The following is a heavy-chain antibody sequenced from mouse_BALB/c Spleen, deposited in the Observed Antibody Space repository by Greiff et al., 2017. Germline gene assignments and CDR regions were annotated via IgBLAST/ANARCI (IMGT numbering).Heavy chain of an antibody. CDR1: GFTFSDFY. J-gene: IGHJ4*01. CDR2: SRNKANDYTT. CDR3: ARDARSYAMDY. Sequence: DVKLVESGGGLVQPGGSLRLSCATSGFTFSDFYMEWVRQPPGKRLEWIAASRNKANDYTTEYSASVKGRFIVSRDTSQSILYLQMNALRAEDTAIYYCARDARSYAMDYWGQGTSVTVSS. D-gene: IGHD2-14*01. V-gene: IGHV7-1*02.